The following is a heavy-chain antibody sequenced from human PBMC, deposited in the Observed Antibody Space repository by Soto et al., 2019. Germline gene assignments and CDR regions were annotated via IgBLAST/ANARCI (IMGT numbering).Heavy chain of an antibody. Sequence: GGSLRLSCAASGFTFSSYGMHWVRQAPGKGLEWVAVIWYDGSNKYYADSVKGRFTISRDNSKNTLYLQMNSLRAEDTAVYYCARDFGGPPIVGPTLLSSWGHGTLVTVSS. CDR3: ARDFGGPPIVGPTLLSS. V-gene: IGHV3-33*01. D-gene: IGHD1-26*01. CDR1: GFTFSSYG. CDR2: IWYDGSNK. J-gene: IGHJ5*01.